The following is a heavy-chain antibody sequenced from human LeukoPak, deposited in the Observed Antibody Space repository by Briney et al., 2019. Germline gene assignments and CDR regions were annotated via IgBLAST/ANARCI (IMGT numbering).Heavy chain of an antibody. CDR2: INPNSGGT. CDR3: AVRYCSSTSCYNSYYYYGMDV. V-gene: IGHV1-2*02. Sequence: ASVKVSCKASGYTFTGYYMHWVRQAPGQGLEWMGWINPNSGGTNYAQKFQGRVTMTRDTSISTAYMELSRLRSDDTAVYYCAVRYCSSTSCYNSYYYYGMDVWGQGTTVTVSS. CDR1: GYTFTGYY. D-gene: IGHD2-2*02. J-gene: IGHJ6*02.